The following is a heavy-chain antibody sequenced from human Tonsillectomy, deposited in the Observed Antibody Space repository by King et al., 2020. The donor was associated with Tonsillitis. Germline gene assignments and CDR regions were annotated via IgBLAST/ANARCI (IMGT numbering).Heavy chain of an antibody. Sequence: LQLQESGPGLVKPSETLSLTCTVSGGSINSYYWSWIRQPPGKGLEWIGYMYYSGNTNYNPSLMGRVTISGDTSKNQFSLKLSSVTAADTAVYYCARFKQNCSSTRCYGPNYYYYMDVWGKGTTVTVSS. D-gene: IGHD2-2*01. CDR3: ARFKQNCSSTRCYGPNYYYYMDV. V-gene: IGHV4-59*08. CDR1: GGSINSYY. CDR2: MYYSGNT. J-gene: IGHJ6*03.